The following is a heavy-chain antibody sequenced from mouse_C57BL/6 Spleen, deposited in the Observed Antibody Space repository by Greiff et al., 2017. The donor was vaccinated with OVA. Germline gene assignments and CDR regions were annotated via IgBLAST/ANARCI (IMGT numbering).Heavy chain of an antibody. CDR3: ARTLITTVASYAMDY. CDR1: GFSLTSYG. Sequence: VHLVESGPGLVQPSQSLSITCTVSGFSLTSYGVHWVRQSPGKGLEWLGVIWSGGSTDYNAAFISRLSISKDNSKSQVFFKMNSLQADDTAIYYCARTLITTVASYAMDYWGQGTSVTVSS. CDR2: IWSGGST. D-gene: IGHD1-1*01. J-gene: IGHJ4*01. V-gene: IGHV2-2*01.